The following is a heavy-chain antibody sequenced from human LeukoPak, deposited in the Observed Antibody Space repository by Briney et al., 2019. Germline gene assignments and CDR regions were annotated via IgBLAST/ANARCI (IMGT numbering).Heavy chain of an antibody. CDR2: LPHSGST. Sequence: SETLPLTCTVSAYSISSGYYWGWIRQPPGKGLEWIGSLPHSGSTYYNPSLKSRVTISVDTSKNQFSLKLSSVTAADTAVYYCARGAGVAVYWYFDLWGRGTLVTVSS. CDR3: ARGAGVAVYWYFDL. D-gene: IGHD6-19*01. V-gene: IGHV4-38-2*02. CDR1: AYSISSGYY. J-gene: IGHJ2*01.